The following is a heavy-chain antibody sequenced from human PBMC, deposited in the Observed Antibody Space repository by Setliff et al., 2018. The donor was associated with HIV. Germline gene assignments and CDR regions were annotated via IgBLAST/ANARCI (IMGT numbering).Heavy chain of an antibody. J-gene: IGHJ4*02. Sequence: LRLSCAASGFTFSSYAMSWVRQAPGKGLEWVSAISGSGGSTYYADSVKGRFTISRDNSKNTLYLQMNSLRAEDTAVYYCAKDLSPGTSSGWYTAFDYWGQGTLVTVSS. CDR1: GFTFSSYA. D-gene: IGHD6-19*01. CDR2: ISGSGGST. CDR3: AKDLSPGTSSGWYTAFDY. V-gene: IGHV3-23*01.